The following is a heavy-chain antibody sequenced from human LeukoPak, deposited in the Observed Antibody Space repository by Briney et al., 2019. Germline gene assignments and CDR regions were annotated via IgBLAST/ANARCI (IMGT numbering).Heavy chain of an antibody. D-gene: IGHD3-10*01. J-gene: IGHJ6*02. Sequence: SETLSLTCAVYGGSFSGYYWSWIRQPPGKGLEWIGEINHSGSTNYNPSLKSRVTISVDTSKNQFFLKLSSVTAADTAVYYCARDRGTMVRGVKNYYGMDVWGQGTTVTVSS. CDR2: INHSGST. CDR1: GGSFSGYY. V-gene: IGHV4-34*01. CDR3: ARDRGTMVRGVKNYYGMDV.